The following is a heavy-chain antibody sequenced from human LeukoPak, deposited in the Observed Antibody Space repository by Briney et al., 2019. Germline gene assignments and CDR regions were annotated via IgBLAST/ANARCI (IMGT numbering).Heavy chain of an antibody. CDR3: AKRVTTVEPSVVDV. CDR1: GFTFSSYA. V-gene: IGHV3-23*01. CDR2: ISGSGDNT. J-gene: IGHJ6*02. D-gene: IGHD4-23*01. Sequence: GGSLRLSCAASGFTFSSYAMSWVRQAPGKGLEWVSGISGSGDNTYYADSVKGRFTISRDNSKNTLYLQMNSLRVEDTAVYYCAKRVTTVEPSVVDVWGQGTAVTVSS.